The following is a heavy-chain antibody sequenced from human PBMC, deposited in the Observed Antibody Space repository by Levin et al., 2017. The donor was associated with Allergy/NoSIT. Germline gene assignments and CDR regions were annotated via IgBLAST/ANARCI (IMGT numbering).Heavy chain of an antibody. CDR2: ISSSSSTI. CDR1: GFTFSSYS. D-gene: IGHD2-2*01. CDR3: AREAYCSSTSCYSYYYYYYMDV. Sequence: PGESLKISCAASGFTFSSYSMNWVRQAPGKGLEWVSYISSSSSTIYYGDSVKGRFTISRDNAKNSLYLQMNSLRAEDTAVYYCAREAYCSSTSCYSYYYYYYMDVWGKGTTVTVSS. V-gene: IGHV3-48*01. J-gene: IGHJ6*03.